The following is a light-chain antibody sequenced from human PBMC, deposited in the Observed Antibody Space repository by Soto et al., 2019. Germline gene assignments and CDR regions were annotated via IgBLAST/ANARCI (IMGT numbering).Light chain of an antibody. J-gene: IGKJ4*01. V-gene: IGKV1-12*01. Sequence: DIQMTQSPSSVSASVGDRVTITCRASQGSKWLVWYQQKPWKAPKFLISAASSVQSGVPPRFSGSGSGTDFTLTISCLQPEDFATYFCQQADRLPLTFGGGNRVEIK. CDR3: QQADRLPLT. CDR1: QGSKW. CDR2: AAS.